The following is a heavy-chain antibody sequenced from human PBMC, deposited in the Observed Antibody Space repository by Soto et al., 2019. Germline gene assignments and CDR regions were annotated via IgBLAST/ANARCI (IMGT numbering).Heavy chain of an antibody. Sequence: QVQLQESGPGLVKPSQTLSLTCTVSGGSISSGGYYWSWIRQHPGKGLEWIGYIYYSGSTYYNPSLKSRVTVSVDTSKNQFYLKLSSVTAADTAVYYCAGDEGVGSPYYFDYWGQGTLVTVSS. J-gene: IGHJ4*02. CDR1: GGSISSGGYY. CDR3: AGDEGVGSPYYFDY. CDR2: IYYSGST. V-gene: IGHV4-31*03. D-gene: IGHD3-16*01.